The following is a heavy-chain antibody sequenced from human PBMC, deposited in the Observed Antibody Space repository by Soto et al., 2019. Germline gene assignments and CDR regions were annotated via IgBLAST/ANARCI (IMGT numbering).Heavy chain of an antibody. D-gene: IGHD3-10*01. CDR2: IYYSGST. J-gene: IGHJ5*02. CDR1: GGSISSRGYY. V-gene: IGHV4-39*07. Sequence: TSETLSLTCTVSGGSISSRGYYWGWIRQPPGKGLEWIGNIYYSGSTYYNPSLKSRVTISVDTSKNQFSLKLSSVTAADTAVYYCARALVWFGEPTMGNWFDPWGQGTLVTVSS. CDR3: ARALVWFGEPTMGNWFDP.